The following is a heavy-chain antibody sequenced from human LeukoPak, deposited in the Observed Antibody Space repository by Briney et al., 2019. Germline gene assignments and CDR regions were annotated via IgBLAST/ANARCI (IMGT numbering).Heavy chain of an antibody. V-gene: IGHV1-69*01. J-gene: IGHJ6*02. D-gene: IGHD3-9*01. Sequence: SVKVSCKASGGXFSSYAISWVRQAPGQGLEWMGGIIPIFGTANYAQKFQGRVTITADESTSTAYMELSSLRSEDTAVYYCARGDILTGYYYYGMDVWGQGTTVTVSS. CDR3: ARGDILTGYYYYGMDV. CDR1: GGXFSSYA. CDR2: IIPIFGTA.